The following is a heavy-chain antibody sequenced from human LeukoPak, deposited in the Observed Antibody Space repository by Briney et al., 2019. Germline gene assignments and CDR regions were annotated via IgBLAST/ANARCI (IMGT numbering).Heavy chain of an antibody. CDR2: FDPEDGET. V-gene: IGHV1-24*01. CDR3: ATEVKVGAKGSFDY. J-gene: IGHJ4*02. D-gene: IGHD1-26*01. CDR1: GYTLTELS. Sequence: ASVKVSCKVSGYTLTELSMHWVRQAPGKGLEWMGGFDPEDGETIYAQKFQGRVTMTEDTSTDTAYMELSSLRSEDTAVCYCATEVKVGAKGSFDYWGQGTLVTVSS.